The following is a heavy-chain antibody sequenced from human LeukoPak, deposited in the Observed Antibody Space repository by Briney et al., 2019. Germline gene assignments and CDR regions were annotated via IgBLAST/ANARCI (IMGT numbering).Heavy chain of an antibody. Sequence: PGGSLRLSCAASGFTFSNYWMHWVRQAPGKGLVWVSRINSDGINTSYADSVKGRFTISRDNAKNSLYLQMNSLRAEDTAVYYCARADWDTAMIDYWGQGTLVAVSS. J-gene: IGHJ4*02. CDR3: ARADWDTAMIDY. CDR1: GFTFSNYW. CDR2: INSDGINT. V-gene: IGHV3-74*01. D-gene: IGHD5-18*01.